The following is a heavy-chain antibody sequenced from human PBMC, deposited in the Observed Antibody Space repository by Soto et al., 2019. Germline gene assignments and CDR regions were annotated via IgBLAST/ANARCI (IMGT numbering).Heavy chain of an antibody. CDR2: VNHSGEA. J-gene: IGHJ5*01. CDR3: ARAERFPLSSLDS. CDR1: GGSFRNYY. Sequence: SETLSLTCGVYGGSFRNYYWNWVRQPQGKGLEWIGEVNHSGEATYNPSLQSRVTISLDTTNNHVSLKMTSVTAADTAIYFCARAERFPLSSLDSWGQGTQVTVSS. V-gene: IGHV4-34*01.